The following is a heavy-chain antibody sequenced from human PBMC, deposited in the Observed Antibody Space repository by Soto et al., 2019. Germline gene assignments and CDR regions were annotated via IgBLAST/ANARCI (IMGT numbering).Heavy chain of an antibody. J-gene: IGHJ5*02. CDR1: GGSISSSSYY. CDR2: IYYSGST. V-gene: IGHV4-39*01. CDR3: ARHRRRPFNWFDP. Sequence: SETLSLTCTVSGGSISSSSYYWGWIRQPPGKGLEWIGSIYYSGSTYYNPSLKSRVTISVDTSKNQFSLKLSSVTAADTAVYYCARHRRRPFNWFDPWGQGTLVTVSS.